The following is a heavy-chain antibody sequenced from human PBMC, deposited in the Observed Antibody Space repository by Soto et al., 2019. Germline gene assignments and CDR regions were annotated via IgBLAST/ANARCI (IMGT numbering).Heavy chain of an antibody. CDR2: ISGYNGNT. CDR3: ARDKGYGFGWSSASGMDV. Sequence: QVQLVQSGAEVMTPGASVKVSCKASGYTFSNFGLSWVRQAPGHGPEWMGWISGYNGNTNSAERFQRRVTMTTDTPTSTAYMEVCSLTCYDTAVYYCARDKGYGFGWSSASGMDVWGQGTTVTVSS. V-gene: IGHV1-18*01. CDR1: GYTFSNFG. J-gene: IGHJ6*02. D-gene: IGHD5-18*01.